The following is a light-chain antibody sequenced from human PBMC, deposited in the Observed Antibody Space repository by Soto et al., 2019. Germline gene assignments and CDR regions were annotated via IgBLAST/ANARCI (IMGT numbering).Light chain of an antibody. CDR1: QSVSSN. CDR3: QQYNNWPPWT. V-gene: IGKV3-15*01. CDR2: GAS. J-gene: IGKJ1*01. Sequence: EIVMTQSPATLAVAAGETATLSCRASQSVSSNLAWYQQKPGQAPRLLIYGASTRATGIPVRFSGSGSGTEFTLTISSLLSEDFAVYYCQQYNNWPPWTFGQGTKVEIK.